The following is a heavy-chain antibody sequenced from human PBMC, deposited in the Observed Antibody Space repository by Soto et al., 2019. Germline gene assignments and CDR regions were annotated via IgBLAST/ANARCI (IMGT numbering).Heavy chain of an antibody. D-gene: IGHD2-15*01. CDR1: GFTFSSYA. V-gene: IGHV3-23*01. Sequence: EVQLLESGGGLVQPGGSLRLSCAASGFTFSSYAMSWVRQAPGKGLEWVSGINDGGSSTHYADSVKGRFTMSRDNSKNTLYLQMNSLRAEDTALYYCAKLGGIVGWNWFDPWGQGTLVIVSS. CDR2: INDGGSST. J-gene: IGHJ5*02. CDR3: AKLGGIVGWNWFDP.